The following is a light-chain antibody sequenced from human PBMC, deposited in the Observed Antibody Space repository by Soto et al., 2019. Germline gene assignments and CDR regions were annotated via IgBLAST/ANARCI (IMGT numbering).Light chain of an antibody. CDR1: SRDIGGYDF. Sequence: QSALTQPPSASGSPGQSVTISCTGTSRDIGGYDFVSWYQQHPGKAPKLLIYDVIKRPSGVPDRFSGSKSGNTASLTVSGLQTDDVADYYCSSYGGSNNLLFGGGTKVTVL. J-gene: IGLJ2*01. CDR3: SSYGGSNNLL. V-gene: IGLV2-8*01. CDR2: DVI.